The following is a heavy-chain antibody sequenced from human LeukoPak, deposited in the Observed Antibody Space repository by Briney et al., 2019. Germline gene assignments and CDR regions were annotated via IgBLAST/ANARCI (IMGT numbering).Heavy chain of an antibody. Sequence: ASVKVSCKVSGYTLTELSMHWVRQAPGKGLEWMGGFDPEEGETIYAQKFQGRVTMTEDTSTDTVYMELSSLRSEDTAVYYCARGPRITIFGVVMANDAFDIWGQGTMVTVSS. CDR3: ARGPRITIFGVVMANDAFDI. CDR2: FDPEEGET. J-gene: IGHJ3*02. CDR1: GYTLTELS. V-gene: IGHV1-24*01. D-gene: IGHD3-3*01.